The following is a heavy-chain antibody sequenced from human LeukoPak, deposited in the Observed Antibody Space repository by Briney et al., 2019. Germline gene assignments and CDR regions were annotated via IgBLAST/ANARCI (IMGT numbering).Heavy chain of an antibody. CDR2: SRNKANSYST. Sequence: PGGSLRLSCAASGLAFSDHYMDWVRQAPGKGLEWVGRSRNKANSYSTEYAASVKGRFTISRDDSKNSLYLQMSSLKTEDTAVYYCARWARGGAAPAGSEIYYYGSDVWGQGTTVSVSS. J-gene: IGHJ6*02. CDR1: GLAFSDHY. V-gene: IGHV3-72*01. CDR3: ARWARGGAAPAGSEIYYYGSDV. D-gene: IGHD2-15*01.